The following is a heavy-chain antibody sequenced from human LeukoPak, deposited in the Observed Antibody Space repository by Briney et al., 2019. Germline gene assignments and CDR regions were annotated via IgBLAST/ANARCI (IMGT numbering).Heavy chain of an antibody. D-gene: IGHD3-16*02. CDR2: ISGDGGST. CDR1: GFTFDDYA. J-gene: IGHJ4*02. CDR3: AKDHRSYVWGSYRYTALFDY. V-gene: IGHV3-43*02. Sequence: SGGSLRLSCAASGFTFDDYAMHWVRQAPGKGLEWVSLISGDGGSTYYADSAKGRFTISRDNSKNSLYLQMNSLRTEDTALYYCAKDHRSYVWGSYRYTALFDYWGQGTLVTVSS.